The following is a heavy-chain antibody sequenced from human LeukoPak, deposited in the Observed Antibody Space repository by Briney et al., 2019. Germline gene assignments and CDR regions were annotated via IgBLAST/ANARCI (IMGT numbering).Heavy chain of an antibody. J-gene: IGHJ4*02. CDR1: GGSFSGYY. V-gene: IGHV4-34*01. CDR3: ARVSVTRPYYYFDY. Sequence: PSETLSLTCAVYGGSFSGYYWNWIRQPPGKGLEWIGEINHSGSTNYNPSLKRRVTISVDTSKNQFSLKLSSVTAADTAVYYCARVSVTRPYYYFDYWGQGTLVTVSS. CDR2: INHSGST. D-gene: IGHD4-4*01.